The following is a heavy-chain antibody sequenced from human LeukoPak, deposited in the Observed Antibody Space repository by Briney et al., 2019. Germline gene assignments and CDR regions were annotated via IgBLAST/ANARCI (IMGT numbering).Heavy chain of an antibody. Sequence: ASVKVSCKASGYTFTGYYMHWVRQAPGQGLEWMGWINPNSGGTNYAQKLQGRVTMTRDTSISTAYMELSRLRSDDTAVYYCARGGSGSYYYYFDYWGQGTLVTVSS. D-gene: IGHD1-26*01. J-gene: IGHJ4*02. CDR3: ARGGSGSYYYYFDY. CDR2: INPNSGGT. CDR1: GYTFTGYY. V-gene: IGHV1-2*02.